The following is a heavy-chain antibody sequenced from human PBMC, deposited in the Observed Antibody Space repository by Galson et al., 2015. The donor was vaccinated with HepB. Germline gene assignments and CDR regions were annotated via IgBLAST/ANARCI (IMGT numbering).Heavy chain of an antibody. CDR3: AGRYSGYFDQ. Sequence: SLRLSCAASGFTFSTYTMSWVRQAPGKGLEWVSAIISGGSTYYLDSVKGRFTISRDNSKNTLYLQMNSLRVEDTAVYFYAGRYSGYFDQWGRGTLVTVSS. D-gene: IGHD5-12*01. V-gene: IGHV3-23*01. CDR2: IISGGST. J-gene: IGHJ4*02. CDR1: GFTFSTYT.